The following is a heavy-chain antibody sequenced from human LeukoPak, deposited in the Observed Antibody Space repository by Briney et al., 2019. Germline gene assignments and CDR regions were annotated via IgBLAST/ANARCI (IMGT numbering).Heavy chain of an antibody. CDR1: GYTFTGYY. D-gene: IGHD3-10*01. Sequence: ASVRVSCKASGYTFTGYYMHWVRQAPGHGLEWMGWINPDSGGTNYAQKFQGRVTMTRDTSINTAYMELSRLRSDDTAVYYCARGLRTMVRGVISDYYYYYMDVWGKGTTVTVSS. CDR2: INPDSGGT. V-gene: IGHV1-2*02. CDR3: ARGLRTMVRGVISDYYYYYMDV. J-gene: IGHJ6*03.